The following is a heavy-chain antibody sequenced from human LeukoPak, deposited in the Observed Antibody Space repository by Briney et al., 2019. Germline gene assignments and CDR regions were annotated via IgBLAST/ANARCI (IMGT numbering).Heavy chain of an antibody. D-gene: IGHD6-13*01. CDR1: GGSISGYY. CDR2: IYYSGST. CDR3: ARHAHGAAAGSFAD. J-gene: IGHJ4*02. Sequence: SETLSLTCTVSGGSISGYYWSWIRQPPGKGLEWLGYIYYSGSTNYNPSLKSGVTISLDTSKNQCSLRLSSVTASDTAVYYCARHAHGAAAGSFADWGQGTPVTV. V-gene: IGHV4-59*08.